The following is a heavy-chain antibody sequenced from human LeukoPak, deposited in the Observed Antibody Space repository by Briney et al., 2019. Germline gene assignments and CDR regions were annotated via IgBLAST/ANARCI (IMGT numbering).Heavy chain of an antibody. CDR3: ARGIGIGTVLMVHGNMDV. CDR2: INTDTGNP. Sequence: ASVKVSCKASGYTFTKYGVYWVRQAPGQGLEWMGWINTDTGNPTYAQGFTGRFVFSLDTPVSTTYLQISSLKPEDTAVYYCARGIGIGTVLMVHGNMDVWGKGTTVTVSS. V-gene: IGHV7-4-1*02. D-gene: IGHD2-8*01. J-gene: IGHJ6*03. CDR1: GYTFTKYG.